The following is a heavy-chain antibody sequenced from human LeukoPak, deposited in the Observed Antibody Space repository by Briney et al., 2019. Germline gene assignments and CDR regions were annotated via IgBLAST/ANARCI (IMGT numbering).Heavy chain of an antibody. V-gene: IGHV3-11*05. D-gene: IGHD6-19*01. CDR3: ARDLKGSAWYVDY. CDR1: GFTFSDYY. Sequence: PGGSLRLSCAASGFTFSDYYMSWIRQAPGKGLEWLSYISSSSSYTNYADPVKGRFTISRDNAKDSLYLQLNSLRAEDTAVYYCARDLKGSAWYVDYWGQGTLVTVSS. CDR2: ISSSSSYT. J-gene: IGHJ4*02.